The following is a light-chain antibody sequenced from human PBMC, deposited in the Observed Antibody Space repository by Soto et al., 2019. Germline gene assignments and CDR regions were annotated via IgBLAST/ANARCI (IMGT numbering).Light chain of an antibody. CDR2: AAS. CDR1: QSIDSY. J-gene: IGKJ5*01. V-gene: IGKV1-39*01. Sequence: DIPMTQSPSSLSASVGDSVTITCRASQSIDSYLNWYQQKPGKAPRLLMFAASRLQGGVPSRFSGSGSGTDFTLTISSLQPEDFATYYCQQSYNTPHTFGQGTRLETK. CDR3: QQSYNTPHT.